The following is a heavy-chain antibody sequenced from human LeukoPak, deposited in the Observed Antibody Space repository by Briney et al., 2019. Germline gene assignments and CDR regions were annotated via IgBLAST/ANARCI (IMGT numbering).Heavy chain of an antibody. CDR2: IWYDGSNK. CDR1: GFTFSSYG. J-gene: IGHJ4*02. V-gene: IGHV3-33*01. Sequence: PGGSLRLSCAASGFTFSSYGMHWVRQATGKGLEWVAVIWYDGSNKYYADSVKGRFTISRDNSKNTLYLQMNSLRAEDTAVYYCAREGGHDYGDYVLDYWGQGTLVTVSS. CDR3: AREGGHDYGDYVLDY. D-gene: IGHD4-17*01.